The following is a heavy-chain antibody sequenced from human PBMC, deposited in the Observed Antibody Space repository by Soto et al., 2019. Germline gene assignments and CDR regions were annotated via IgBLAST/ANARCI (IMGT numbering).Heavy chain of an antibody. CDR3: TTELPWAV. CDR2: IKSKTHGGTI. D-gene: IGHD3-10*01. Sequence: GGALSLSCAASGFTFSNAWMNWVRQAPGKGLEGVGRIKSKTHGGTIDYATSVKGRVTIARDDSKNTLYLQMTSLKTEDTAVYYCTTELPWAVWGQGTTVTVSS. V-gene: IGHV3-15*07. J-gene: IGHJ6*02. CDR1: GFTFSNAW.